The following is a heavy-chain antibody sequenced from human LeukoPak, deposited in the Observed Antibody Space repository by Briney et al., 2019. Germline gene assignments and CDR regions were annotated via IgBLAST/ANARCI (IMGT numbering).Heavy chain of an antibody. Sequence: SETLSLTCTVSGGSINNYYWSWIRQPAGKGLEWIGRIYTSGSTNYNPSLKSRVTMSVDTSKNQFSLKLSSVTAADTAMYYCTRWGSHDPAFDYWGQGTLVTVSS. V-gene: IGHV4-4*07. D-gene: IGHD3-16*01. CDR3: TRWGSHDPAFDY. J-gene: IGHJ4*02. CDR2: IYTSGST. CDR1: GGSINNYY.